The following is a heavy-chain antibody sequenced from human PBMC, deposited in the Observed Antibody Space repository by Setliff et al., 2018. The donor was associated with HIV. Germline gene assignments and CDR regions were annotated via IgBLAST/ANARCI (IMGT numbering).Heavy chain of an antibody. CDR1: GYSFFSYS. CDR2: IIPIFGTA. J-gene: IGHJ4*02. V-gene: IGHV1-18*01. CDR3: ARSYQYDSSGWGKVSAGY. D-gene: IGHD3-22*01. Sequence: GASVKVSCKASGYSFFSYSISWVRQAPGQGLEWMGGIIPIFGTANYAQKFQGRVTMTTDTSTSTAYMDLRSLRSDDTAVYYCARSYQYDSSGWGKVSAGYWGQGTLVTVSS.